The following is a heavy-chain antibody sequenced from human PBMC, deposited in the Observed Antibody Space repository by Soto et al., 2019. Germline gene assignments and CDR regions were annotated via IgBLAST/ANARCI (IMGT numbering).Heavy chain of an antibody. CDR3: ARDPLGFGELLLDY. V-gene: IGHV3-48*01. Sequence: EVQLVESGGGLVQPGGSLRLSCAASGFTFSSYSMNWVRQAPGKGLEWVSYISSSSSTIYYADSVKGRFTISRDNAKNSLYLQMNSLGAEDTAVYYCARDPLGFGELLLDYWGQGTLVTVSS. CDR2: ISSSSSTI. CDR1: GFTFSSYS. J-gene: IGHJ4*02. D-gene: IGHD3-10*01.